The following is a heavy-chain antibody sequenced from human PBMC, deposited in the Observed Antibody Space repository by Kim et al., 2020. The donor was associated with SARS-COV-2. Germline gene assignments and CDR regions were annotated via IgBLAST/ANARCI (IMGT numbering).Heavy chain of an antibody. V-gene: IGHV1-69*13. CDR1: GGTFSSYA. CDR2: IIPIFGTA. CDR3: ARSPYYYDSSGYYYFDY. J-gene: IGHJ4*02. Sequence: SVKVSCKASGGTFSSYAISWVRQAPGQGLEWMGGIIPIFGTANYAQKFQGRVTITADESTSTAYMELSSLRSEETAVYYCARSPYYYDSSGYYYFDYWGQRTLVTVSS. D-gene: IGHD3-22*01.